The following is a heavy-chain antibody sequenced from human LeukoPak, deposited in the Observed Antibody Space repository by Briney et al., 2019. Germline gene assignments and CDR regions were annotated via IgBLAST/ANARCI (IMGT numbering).Heavy chain of an antibody. CDR2: IYYSGST. D-gene: IGHD2-21*01. CDR3: ARSLRVAVIASPCYFDY. Sequence: TSETLSLTCTVSGGSISSSSYYWGWIRQPPGKGLEWIGSIYYSGSTYYNPSLKSRLTISVDTSKNQFSLKLSSVTAADTAVYYCARSLRVAVIASPCYFDYWGQGTLVTVSS. J-gene: IGHJ4*02. CDR1: GGSISSSSYY. V-gene: IGHV4-39*01.